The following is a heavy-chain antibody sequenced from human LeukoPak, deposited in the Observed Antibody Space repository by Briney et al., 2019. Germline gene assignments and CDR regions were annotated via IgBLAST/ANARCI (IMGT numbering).Heavy chain of an antibody. D-gene: IGHD3-10*01. Sequence: ASVKVSCKASGYTFTSYAMNWVRQAPGQGLEWMGWINTNTGNPTYAQGFTGRFVFSLDTSVSTAYLQISSLKAEDTAVYYCARPMSPLGTMVRGVDHWYFDLWGRGTLVTVSS. CDR1: GYTFTSYA. V-gene: IGHV7-4-1*02. CDR2: INTNTGNP. CDR3: ARPMSPLGTMVRGVDHWYFDL. J-gene: IGHJ2*01.